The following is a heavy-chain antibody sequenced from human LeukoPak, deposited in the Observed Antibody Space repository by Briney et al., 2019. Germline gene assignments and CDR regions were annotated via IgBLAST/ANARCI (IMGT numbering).Heavy chain of an antibody. CDR3: AREASYYDFWSGYSPDY. Sequence: ASVKVSCKASGYTFTGYYMHWVRQAPGQGLEWMGWINPNSGGTNYAQKFQGWVTMTRDASISTAYMELSRLRSDDTAVYYCAREASYYDFWSGYSPDYWGQGTLVTVSS. J-gene: IGHJ4*02. CDR1: GYTFTGYY. D-gene: IGHD3-3*01. V-gene: IGHV1-2*04. CDR2: INPNSGGT.